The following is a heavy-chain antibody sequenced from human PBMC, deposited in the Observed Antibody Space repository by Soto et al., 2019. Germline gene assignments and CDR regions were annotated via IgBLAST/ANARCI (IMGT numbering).Heavy chain of an antibody. CDR2: IWSDGNRK. D-gene: IGHD2-15*01. CDR1: GFTLNDYG. CDR3: VRGGKTAGGFDV. Sequence: QVQLVESGGGAVQPGRSLRLSCAASGFTLNDYGMHWVRQAPDKGLEWVAVIWSDGNRKYYADSVKGRFTISRDNPDNTLFLEMNSLTADDTAVYYCVRGGKTAGGFDVWGQGTMVTVSS. J-gene: IGHJ3*01. V-gene: IGHV3-33*01.